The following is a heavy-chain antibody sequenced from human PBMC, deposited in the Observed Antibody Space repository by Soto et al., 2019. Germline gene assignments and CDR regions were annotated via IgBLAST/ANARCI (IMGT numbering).Heavy chain of an antibody. J-gene: IGHJ5*01. V-gene: IGHV4-30-4*08. CDR1: GDSLTSGEYF. CDR2: ISYTGRT. D-gene: IGHD6-6*01. CDR3: AIGSFSRSSSWFAS. Sequence: SETLSLTCTVSGDSLTSGEYFWSWIRQHPGKGLEWIGYISYTGRTYYDPSLNSRLSISVDTSKNHFSLRLNSVTAADTAVYYCAIGSFSRSSSWFASWGQGTLGTVPQ.